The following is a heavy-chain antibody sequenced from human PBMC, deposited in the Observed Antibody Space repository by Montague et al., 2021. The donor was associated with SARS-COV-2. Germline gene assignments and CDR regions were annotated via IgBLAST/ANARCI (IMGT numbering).Heavy chain of an antibody. CDR2: IFYNGST. Sequence: SETLSLTCTVSFGSISTYYWSWIRQPPGKGLEWIRFIFYNGSTKYNPSLKRRVSISLDTSKNQFSLKPSSVTAADTAVYYCARQDAWAYCGDECYRGWFDSWGQGTLVTVSS. CDR3: ARQDAWAYCGDECYRGWFDS. D-gene: IGHD2-21*01. CDR1: FGSISTYY. J-gene: IGHJ5*01. V-gene: IGHV4-59*01.